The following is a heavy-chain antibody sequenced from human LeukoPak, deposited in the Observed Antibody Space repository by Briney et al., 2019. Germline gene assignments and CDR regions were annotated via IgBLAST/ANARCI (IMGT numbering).Heavy chain of an antibody. D-gene: IGHD3-22*01. Sequence: GGSLRLSCAASGFTFSSYSMNWVRQAPGKGLEWVSSISSGSIHIYYADSVQGRFTISKDNAKNSLYLQMNGLRAEDTAVYYCATTPGGDSSGYYPWYFDLWGRGTLVTVSS. CDR1: GFTFSSYS. CDR2: ISSGSIHI. J-gene: IGHJ2*01. CDR3: ATTPGGDSSGYYPWYFDL. V-gene: IGHV3-21*01.